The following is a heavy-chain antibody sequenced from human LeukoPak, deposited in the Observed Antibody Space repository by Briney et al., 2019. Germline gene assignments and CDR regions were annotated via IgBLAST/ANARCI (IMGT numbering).Heavy chain of an antibody. CDR1: GYTFTGYY. Sequence: ASVKVSCKASGYTFTGYYMHWGRQAPGQGPEWMGWINPNSGGTNYAQKFQGRVTLTRDTSISTVYMEVNRLRSDDTAVYYCAREGEDSEDTNWFDPWGQGTLVTVSS. CDR3: AREGEDSEDTNWFDP. V-gene: IGHV1-2*02. CDR2: INPNSGGT. D-gene: IGHD2-15*01. J-gene: IGHJ5*02.